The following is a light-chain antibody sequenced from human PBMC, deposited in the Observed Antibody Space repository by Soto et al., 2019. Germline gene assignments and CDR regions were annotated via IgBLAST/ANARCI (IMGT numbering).Light chain of an antibody. Sequence: DIQMTQSPSSLSASVGDRVPITCRASQRVSACLNWYQQKPGEAPKLLIYAASSLQSGVPSRFSGSGSGTDFTLTISSLQPEDFATYYCQQYNSYSQTFGQGTRLEI. CDR3: QQYNSYSQT. J-gene: IGKJ5*01. CDR1: QRVSAC. CDR2: AAS. V-gene: IGKV1-39*01.